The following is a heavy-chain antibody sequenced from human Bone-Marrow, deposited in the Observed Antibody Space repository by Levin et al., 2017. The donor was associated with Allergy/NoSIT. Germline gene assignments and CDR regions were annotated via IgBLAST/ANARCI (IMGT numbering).Heavy chain of an antibody. Sequence: GGSLRLSCTGSGFTFGDYPMSWFRQAPGKGLEWVGSLRNKANGGTTQYAASVKDRFTISRDDSKNIAYLQMNSLKTEDTAVYFCARYNCSGCGCFPLSAYNYWGQGTLVTVSS. CDR2: LRNKANGGTT. CDR1: GFTFGDYP. J-gene: IGHJ4*02. V-gene: IGHV3-49*03. CDR3: ARYNCSGCGCFPLSAYNY. D-gene: IGHD2-15*01.